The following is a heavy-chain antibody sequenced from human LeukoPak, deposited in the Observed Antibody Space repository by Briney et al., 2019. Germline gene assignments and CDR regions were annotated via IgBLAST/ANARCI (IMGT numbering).Heavy chain of an antibody. CDR1: GGSISGSNYY. Sequence: SETLSLTCTVSGGSISGSNYYWGWIRQPPGKGLEWIGSIYYSGTTYYNPSLKSRVTISVDTSKNQFSLKLTSVTAADTAVYYCARHGLTDYFDYWGQGTLVTVSS. CDR2: IYYSGTT. CDR3: ARHGLTDYFDY. J-gene: IGHJ4*02. D-gene: IGHD3-9*01. V-gene: IGHV4-39*01.